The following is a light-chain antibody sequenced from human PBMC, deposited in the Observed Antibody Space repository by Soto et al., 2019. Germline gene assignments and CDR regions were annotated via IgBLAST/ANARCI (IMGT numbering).Light chain of an antibody. CDR1: QSVSSN. V-gene: IGKV3-15*01. J-gene: IGKJ5*01. Sequence: ETVMTQSPATLSVSPGERATLSCRASQSVSSNLAWYQQKPGQAPRLLIYGASTRATGIPASFSGSGSGTEFTLTINSLQSEDFAVYYCQQYDNWPPTFGRGTRLEIK. CDR2: GAS. CDR3: QQYDNWPPT.